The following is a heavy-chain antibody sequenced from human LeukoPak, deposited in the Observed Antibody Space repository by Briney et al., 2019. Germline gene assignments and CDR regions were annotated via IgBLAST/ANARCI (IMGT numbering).Heavy chain of an antibody. V-gene: IGHV3-7*01. Sequence: PGGSLRLSCVASGFTFSGSWMSWVRQAPGKGLEWVANMNQEGTEKYYVDSVKGRFTISRDNAKNALFLQMSSLRAEDTAVYYCARWRYYDSSGHYYYFDYWGQGTLVTVSS. CDR3: ARWRYYDSSGHYYYFDY. CDR2: MNQEGTEK. CDR1: GFTFSGSW. J-gene: IGHJ4*02. D-gene: IGHD3-22*01.